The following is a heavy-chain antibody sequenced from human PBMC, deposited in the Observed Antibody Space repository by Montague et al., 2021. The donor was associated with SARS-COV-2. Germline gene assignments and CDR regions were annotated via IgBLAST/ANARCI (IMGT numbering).Heavy chain of an antibody. J-gene: IGHJ4*02. CDR3: AGDSVLIVATIGTLGFDY. D-gene: IGHD5-12*01. Sequence: SLRLSCAASGFTFSSYAMHWVRQAPGKGLEWVAVISYDGSNKYYADSVKGRFTISRDNSKNTLYLQMNSLRAEDTAVYYCAGDSVLIVATIGTLGFDYWGQGTLVTVSS. CDR2: ISYDGSNK. V-gene: IGHV3-30*04. CDR1: GFTFSSYA.